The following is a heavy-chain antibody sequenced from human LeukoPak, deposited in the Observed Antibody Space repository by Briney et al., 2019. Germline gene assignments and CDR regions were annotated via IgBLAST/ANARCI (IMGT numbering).Heavy chain of an antibody. CDR2: ITTSSGTI. CDR3: ARGTVVNY. CDR1: GFTFNNAW. Sequence: GGSLRLSCAASGFTFNNAWMTWVRQAPGKGLEWVSYITTSSGTIYYADSVKGRFTISRDNAKNSLYLQMNSLRAEDTAVYYCARGTVVNYWGQGTLVTVSS. D-gene: IGHD4-23*01. V-gene: IGHV3-48*01. J-gene: IGHJ4*02.